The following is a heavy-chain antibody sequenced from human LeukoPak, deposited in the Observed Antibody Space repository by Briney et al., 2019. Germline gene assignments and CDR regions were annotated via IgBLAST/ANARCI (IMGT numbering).Heavy chain of an antibody. Sequence: PGGSLRLSCSASGFTFSSYAMHWVRQAPGKGLEYASAISSNGGSTYYADSVKGRFTISRDNSKNTLYLQMSSLRAEDTAVYYCVKGEYSSPFDYWGQGTLVTVSS. D-gene: IGHD6-6*01. V-gene: IGHV3-64D*09. CDR3: VKGEYSSPFDY. J-gene: IGHJ4*02. CDR1: GFTFSSYA. CDR2: ISSNGGST.